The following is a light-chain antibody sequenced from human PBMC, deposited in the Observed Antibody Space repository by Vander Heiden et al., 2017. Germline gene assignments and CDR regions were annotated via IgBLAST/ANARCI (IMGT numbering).Light chain of an antibody. V-gene: IGKV1-12*01. CDR1: QAISSW. CDR3: QHANSFPIT. Sequence: DIQLTQSPSSVSASVADRVTITCRASQAISSWLAWYQQKPGKAPKLLIYAISSLDSGVPSRFSGSGSGTEFTLTISSLQPEDFATYYCQHANSFPITFGQGTRLEIK. J-gene: IGKJ5*01. CDR2: AIS.